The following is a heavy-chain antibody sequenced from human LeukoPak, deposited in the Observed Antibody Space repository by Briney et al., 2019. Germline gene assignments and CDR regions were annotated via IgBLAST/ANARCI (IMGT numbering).Heavy chain of an antibody. CDR2: IIPILGIA. CDR1: GGTFSSYA. J-gene: IGHJ4*02. V-gene: IGHV1-69*04. D-gene: IGHD3-22*01. CDR3: ARGNGSSGYLFDY. Sequence: SVKVSCKASGGTFSSYAISWVRQAPGQGLEWMGRIIPILGIANYAQKFQGRVTITADKSTSTAYMELSSLRSEDTAVYYCARGNGSSGYLFDYWGQGTLVTVSS.